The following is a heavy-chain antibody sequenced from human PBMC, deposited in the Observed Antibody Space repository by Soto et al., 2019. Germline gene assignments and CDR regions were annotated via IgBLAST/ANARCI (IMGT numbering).Heavy chain of an antibody. V-gene: IGHV3-23*01. Sequence: QSGGSLRLSCAASGFTFSIYVMSWFGQAPGKGLEWVSAISGSGSGTYYADSVKGRFTISRDNSKNTLYVQMNSLRAEDTAVYYCVKGRSGYDFDYWGQGTLVTVSS. CDR1: GFTFSIYV. CDR3: VKGRSGYDFDY. D-gene: IGHD5-12*01. CDR2: ISGSGSGT. J-gene: IGHJ4*02.